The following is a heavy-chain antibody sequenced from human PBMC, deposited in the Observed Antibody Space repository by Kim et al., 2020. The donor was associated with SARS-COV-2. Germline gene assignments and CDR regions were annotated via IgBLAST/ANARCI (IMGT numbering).Heavy chain of an antibody. CDR2: ISGSGGST. J-gene: IGHJ6*02. Sequence: GGSLRLSCAASGFTFSSYAMSWVRQAPGKGLEWVSAISGSGGSTYYADSVKGRFTISRDNSKNTLYLQMNSLRAEDTAVYYCANLIVGGDGMDVWGQGTTVTVSS. D-gene: IGHD1-26*01. CDR1: GFTFSSYA. V-gene: IGHV3-23*01. CDR3: ANLIVGGDGMDV.